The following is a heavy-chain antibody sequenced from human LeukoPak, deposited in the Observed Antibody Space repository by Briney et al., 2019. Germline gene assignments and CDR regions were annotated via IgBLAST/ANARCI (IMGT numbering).Heavy chain of an antibody. CDR2: ISARGGNT. J-gene: IGHJ4*02. CDR3: AKDGRVEQQLYYFDY. D-gene: IGHD6-13*01. CDR1: GFTFSSYA. Sequence: GGSLRLSCAASGFTFSSYAMSWVRQAPGKGLEWVSTISARGGNTFYADSVKGRFTISRDNSKNTLHLQMNSLRAEDTAVYYCAKDGRVEQQLYYFDYWGQGALVTVSS. V-gene: IGHV3-23*01.